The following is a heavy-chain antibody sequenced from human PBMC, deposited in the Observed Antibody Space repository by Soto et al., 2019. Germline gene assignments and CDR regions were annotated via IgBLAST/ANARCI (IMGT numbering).Heavy chain of an antibody. D-gene: IGHD7-27*01. J-gene: IGHJ4*02. V-gene: IGHV4-59*01. CDR1: GGSISSYY. CDR3: ARRWGTYFDY. CDR2: IYYSGST. Sequence: QVQLQESGPGLVKPSETLSLTCTVSGGSISSYYWSWIRQPPGKGLEWIGYIYYSGSTNYNPSLKSRVTISADTSKNQFSLKMSSVTDADTAVYYCARRWGTYFDYWGQGTLVTVSS.